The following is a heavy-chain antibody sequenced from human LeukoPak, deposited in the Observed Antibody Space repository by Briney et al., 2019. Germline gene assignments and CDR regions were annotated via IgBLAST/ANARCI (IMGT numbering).Heavy chain of an antibody. J-gene: IGHJ4*02. CDR2: INPNSGGT. V-gene: IGHV1-2*06. D-gene: IGHD3-3*01. CDR1: GYTFTGYY. Sequence: ASVKVSCKASGYTFTGYYMHWVRQAPGQGLEWMGRINPNSGGTNYAQKFQGRVTMTRDTSISTAYMELSRLRSDDTAVYYCARGSDVLRFLEWLLSIDYWGQGTLVTVSS. CDR3: ARGSDVLRFLEWLLSIDY.